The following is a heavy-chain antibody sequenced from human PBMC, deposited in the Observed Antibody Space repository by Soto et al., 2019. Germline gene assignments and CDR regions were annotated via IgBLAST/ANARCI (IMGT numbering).Heavy chain of an antibody. J-gene: IGHJ6*02. V-gene: IGHV5-10-1*01. CDR3: AITKGQQLGYYYGMDV. D-gene: IGHD6-13*01. Sequence: CKGSGYSFTSYWISWVRQMPGKGLEWMGRIDPSDSYTNYSPSFQGHVTISADKSISTAYLQWSSLKASDTAMYYCAITKGQQLGYYYGMDVWGQGTTVTVSS. CDR1: GYSFTSYW. CDR2: IDPSDSYT.